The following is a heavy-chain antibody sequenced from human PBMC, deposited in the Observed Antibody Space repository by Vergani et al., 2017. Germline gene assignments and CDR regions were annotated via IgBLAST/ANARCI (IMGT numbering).Heavy chain of an antibody. V-gene: IGHV1-69*01. Sequence: QVQLVQSGAEVKKPGSSVKVSCKASGGTFSSYAISWVRQAPGQGLEWMGGIIPIFGTANYAQKFQGRVTITADESTSTAYMELSSLRSEDTAVYYCAXDAPNGASLSIGGNAFDIWGQGTMVTVSS. D-gene: IGHD2-8*01. CDR1: GGTFSSYA. CDR2: IIPIFGTA. CDR3: AXDAPNGASLSIGGNAFDI. J-gene: IGHJ3*02.